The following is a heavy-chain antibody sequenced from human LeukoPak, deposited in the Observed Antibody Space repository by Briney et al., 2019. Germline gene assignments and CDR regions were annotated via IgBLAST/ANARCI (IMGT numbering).Heavy chain of an antibody. D-gene: IGHD4-23*01. CDR3: ARPSNYGGNSALDY. CDR1: GYSFTSYW. V-gene: IGHV5-51*01. Sequence: GESLQISCQGSGYSFTSYWIGWVRQMPGKGLEWMGIIYPGDSDTKYSPSFQGQVTISADKSISTAYLQWSSLKASDTAMYYCARPSNYGGNSALDYWGQGTLVTVSS. J-gene: IGHJ4*02. CDR2: IYPGDSDT.